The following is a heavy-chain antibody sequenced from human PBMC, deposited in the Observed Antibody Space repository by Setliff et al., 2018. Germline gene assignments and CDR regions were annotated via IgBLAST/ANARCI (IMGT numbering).Heavy chain of an antibody. CDR2: ISVYNGKT. D-gene: IGHD3-22*01. CDR1: GYTFTSYG. CDR3: ARGRLHYYDSSGYSY. Sequence: GASVKVSCKASGYTFTSYGFSWVRQAPGQGLEWMGWISVYNGKTKYAQKFQGRVTMTRNTSISTAYMELSSLRSEDTAVYYCARGRLHYYDSSGYSYWGQGTLVTVSS. J-gene: IGHJ4*02. V-gene: IGHV1-18*01.